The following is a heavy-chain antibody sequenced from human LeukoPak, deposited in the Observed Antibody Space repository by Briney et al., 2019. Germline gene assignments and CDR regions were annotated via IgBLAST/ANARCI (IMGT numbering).Heavy chain of an antibody. V-gene: IGHV3-30*18. CDR2: ISYDGSNI. CDR1: GFTFSRYG. CDR3: AEDLREAPAVSRWFDP. Sequence: TGGSLRLSCAASGFTFSRYGMHWVRQAPGKGLEWVAVISYDGSNIFYGDSVKGRFTISRDNSKNTLYLQMNSLRAEDTAVYYCAEDLREAPAVSRWFDPWGQGTLVTVSS. J-gene: IGHJ5*02. D-gene: IGHD6-13*01.